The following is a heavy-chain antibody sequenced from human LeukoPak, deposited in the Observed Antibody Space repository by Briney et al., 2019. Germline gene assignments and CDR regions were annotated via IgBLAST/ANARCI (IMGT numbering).Heavy chain of an antibody. CDR3: AKTQGYSGYDGFDY. V-gene: IGHV3-23*01. CDR2: ISGSGGST. CDR1: GFTFSSYA. J-gene: IGHJ4*02. D-gene: IGHD5-12*01. Sequence: PGGSLRLSCAASGFTFSSYAMSWVRQAPGKGLEWVSGISGSGGSTYYADSVKGRFTISRDNSKNMVSLQMKSLRAEDTAVYYCAKTQGYSGYDGFDYWGQGTLVTVSS.